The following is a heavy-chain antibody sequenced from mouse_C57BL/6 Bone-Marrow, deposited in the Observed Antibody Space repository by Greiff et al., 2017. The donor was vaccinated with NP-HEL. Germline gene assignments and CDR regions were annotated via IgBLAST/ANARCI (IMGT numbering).Heavy chain of an antibody. CDR1: GFSLTSYG. Sequence: VQLQQSGPGLVQPSQSLSITCTASGFSLTSYGVHWVRQSPGKGLEWLGVIWSGGSTDYNAAFISRLSISKDNSKSQVFFKMNSLQADDTAIYYCASYYDGPFDYWGQGTTLTVSS. V-gene: IGHV2-2*01. CDR2: IWSGGST. D-gene: IGHD1-1*01. J-gene: IGHJ2*01. CDR3: ASYYDGPFDY.